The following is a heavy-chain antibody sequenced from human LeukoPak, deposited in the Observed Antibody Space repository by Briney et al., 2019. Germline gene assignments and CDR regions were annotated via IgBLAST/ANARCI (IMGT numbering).Heavy chain of an antibody. CDR1: GGSFSGYY. Sequence: PSETLSLTCAVYGGSFSGYYWSWIRQPPGKGLEWIGEINHSGSTNYNPSLKSRVTISVDTSKNQFSLKLSSVTAADTAVYYCARSPFRRDGYKASLSAWYFDLWGRGTLVTVSS. CDR2: INHSGST. D-gene: IGHD5-24*01. J-gene: IGHJ2*01. V-gene: IGHV4-34*01. CDR3: ARSPFRRDGYKASLSAWYFDL.